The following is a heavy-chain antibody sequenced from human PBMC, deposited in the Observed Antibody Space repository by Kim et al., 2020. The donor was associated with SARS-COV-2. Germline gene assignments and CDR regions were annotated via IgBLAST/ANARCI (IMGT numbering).Heavy chain of an antibody. J-gene: IGHJ6*03. D-gene: IGHD3-10*01. CDR1: GFSFDDYG. CDR3: ARDSSSVRFNYYMDV. V-gene: IGHV3-20*04. Sequence: GGSLRLSCAASGFSFDDYGMNWVRQAPGKGLEWVSGINWNGDSTGYADSVKGRFIISRENAKSSLYLQLNSLRAEDTALYYCARDSSSVRFNYYMDVWGKGTTVTVSS. CDR2: INWNGDST.